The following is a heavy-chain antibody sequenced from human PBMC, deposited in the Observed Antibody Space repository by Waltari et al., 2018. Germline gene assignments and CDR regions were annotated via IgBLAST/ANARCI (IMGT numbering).Heavy chain of an antibody. V-gene: IGHV1-69*05. CDR1: ADILRRYA. CDR2: IIPIFGTA. J-gene: IGHJ4*02. D-gene: IGHD1-26*01. Sequence: QVQLVQSGAEVQKPGSSVQVSCKTSADILRRYAISWVRQAPGQGLEWMGGIIPIFGTANYAQKCQGRVTITTDESTSTAYMELSSLRSEDTAVYYCAREVGALPAWGQGTLVTVSS. CDR3: AREVGALPA.